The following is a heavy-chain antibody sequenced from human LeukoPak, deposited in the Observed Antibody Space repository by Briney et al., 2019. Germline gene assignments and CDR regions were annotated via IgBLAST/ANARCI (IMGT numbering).Heavy chain of an antibody. Sequence: SVTVSFKSSGGTFISYAISWVRQAPGQGLEWMGGIIPIFGTANYAQKFQGRVTITTDESTSTAYMELSSLRSEDTAVYYCARGYNSGYDPTYLFDYWGQGTLVTVSS. D-gene: IGHD5-12*01. J-gene: IGHJ4*02. CDR2: IIPIFGTA. CDR3: ARGYNSGYDPTYLFDY. V-gene: IGHV1-69*05. CDR1: GGTFISYA.